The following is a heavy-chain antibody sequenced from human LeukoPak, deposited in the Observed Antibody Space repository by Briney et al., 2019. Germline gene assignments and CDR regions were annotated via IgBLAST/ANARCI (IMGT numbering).Heavy chain of an antibody. V-gene: IGHV4-34*01. CDR2: INHSGST. CDR3: ARYEGSVAAADP. D-gene: IGHD6-13*01. CDR1: GGSFSGYY. Sequence: SETLSLTCAVYGGSFSGYYWSWIRQPPGKGLEWIGEINHSGSTNYNPSLKSRVTISVDTSKNQFSLKLSSVTAADTAVYYCARYEGSVAAADPWGQGTLVTVSS. J-gene: IGHJ5*02.